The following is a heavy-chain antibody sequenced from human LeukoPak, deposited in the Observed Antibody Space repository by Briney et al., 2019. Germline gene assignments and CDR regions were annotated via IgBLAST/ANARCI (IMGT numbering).Heavy chain of an antibody. CDR1: GFSFSDYI. Sequence: GGSLRLSCAASGFSFSDYIINWVRQAPGKGLEWVSYISSNSRTIHYADSVKGRFTLSRDNAKDTLYLQVNSLRAEDTAVYYCAITVDCRATTDCYSYFHHWGQGTLVTVSS. CDR3: AITVDCRATTDCYSYFHH. CDR2: ISSNSRTI. V-gene: IGHV3-48*04. D-gene: IGHD2-21*02. J-gene: IGHJ1*01.